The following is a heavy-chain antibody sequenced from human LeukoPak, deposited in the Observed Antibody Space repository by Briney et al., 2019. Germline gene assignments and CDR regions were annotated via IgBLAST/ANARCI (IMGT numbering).Heavy chain of an antibody. D-gene: IGHD6-6*01. CDR3: ASHRPPKIPD. J-gene: IGHJ4*02. Sequence: SETLSLTCTVSGGSISSYYWSWIRQPPGKGLEWIGYTYYSGSTNYNPSLKSRVTISVDTSKNQLSLKLSSVTAADTAVYYCASHRPPKIPDWGQGTLVTVSS. CDR2: TYYSGST. CDR1: GGSISSYY. V-gene: IGHV4-59*08.